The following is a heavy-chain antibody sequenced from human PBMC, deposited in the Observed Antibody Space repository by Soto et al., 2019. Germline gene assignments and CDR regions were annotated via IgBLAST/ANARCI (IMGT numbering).Heavy chain of an antibody. Sequence: QVQLQESGPGLVKPSETPSLTCTVSNGSVSSGSYYWNWIRQPPGRGLEWIGYIYYNGNTNYNPALRSRLTLSVDTSKNQFSLKLTSVTAADTAVYYCARYSGSGHARIMDVWGHGTTVAVSS. V-gene: IGHV4-61*01. J-gene: IGHJ6*02. D-gene: IGHD1-26*01. CDR1: NGSVSSGSYY. CDR3: ARYSGSGHARIMDV. CDR2: IYYNGNT.